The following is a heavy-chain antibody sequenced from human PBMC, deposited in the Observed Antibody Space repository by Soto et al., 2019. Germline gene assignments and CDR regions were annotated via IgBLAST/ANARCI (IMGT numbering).Heavy chain of an antibody. CDR1: GFTLSDYS. CDR2: ISYKGDTT. V-gene: IGHV3-64*01. CDR3: ARTRLQSAFDI. D-gene: IGHD4-4*01. J-gene: IGHJ3*02. Sequence: PGGSLRLSCAASGFTLSDYSMHWVRQAAGKGLEYVSAISYKGDTTYYANSVKGRFTISRDNSKNTLYLQMGSLRAEDTAVYYCARTRLQSAFDIWGQGTMVTVSS.